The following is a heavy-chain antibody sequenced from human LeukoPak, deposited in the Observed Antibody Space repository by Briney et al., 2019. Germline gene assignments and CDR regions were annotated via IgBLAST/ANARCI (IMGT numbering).Heavy chain of an antibody. CDR3: VRGDGYNFFDY. Sequence: PGGSLRLSCAAFGFTFSSYGMHWVRQAPGKGLEWVALISYDGSNKYYADSVKGRFTISRDNSENTLYLQMKSLRAEDTAVYYCVRGDGYNFFDYWGQGTLVTVSS. D-gene: IGHD5-24*01. J-gene: IGHJ4*02. CDR1: GFTFSSYG. V-gene: IGHV3-30*03. CDR2: ISYDGSNK.